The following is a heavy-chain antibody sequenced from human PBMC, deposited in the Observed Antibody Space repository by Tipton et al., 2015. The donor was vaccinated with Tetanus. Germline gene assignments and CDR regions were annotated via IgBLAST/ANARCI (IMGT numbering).Heavy chain of an antibody. J-gene: IGHJ5*02. V-gene: IGHV4-31*03. CDR3: AILPKHWLAPRGAP. Sequence: LRLSCTVSGDSISSGPYSWSWLRQHPGKGLELIGYIYYSGTSYISPSLTRRVSIAVDTSRNQFSLNLTSVTAADTAMYYCAILPKHWLAPRGAPWGQGILATVSS. CDR2: IYYSGTS. D-gene: IGHD6-19*01. CDR1: GDSISSGPYS.